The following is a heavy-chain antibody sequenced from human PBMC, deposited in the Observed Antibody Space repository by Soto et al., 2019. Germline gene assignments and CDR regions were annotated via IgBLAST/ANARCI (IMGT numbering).Heavy chain of an antibody. CDR2: INHSGST. D-gene: IGHD2-15*01. CDR1: GGSFSGYY. J-gene: IGHJ5*02. V-gene: IGHV4-34*01. CDR3: ARARGISEWWQQLKWFDP. Sequence: QVQLQQWGAGLLKPSETLSLTCAVSGGSFSGYYWSWIRQPPGKGLEWIGEINHSGSTNYNPSLKSRVTISVDTSKNQFSLQLSSVTAADTAVYYCARARGISEWWQQLKWFDPWGQGTLVTVSS.